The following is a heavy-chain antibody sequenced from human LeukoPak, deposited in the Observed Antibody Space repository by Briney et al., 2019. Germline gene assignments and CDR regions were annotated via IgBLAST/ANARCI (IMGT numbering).Heavy chain of an antibody. CDR3: AREINRSFDY. V-gene: IGHV1-69*04. D-gene: IGHD1-14*01. CDR1: GGTFSSYA. CDR2: IIPILGIA. Sequence: ASVKVSYKASGGTFSSYAISWVRQAPGQGLEWMGRIIPILGIANYAQKFQGRVTITADKSTSTVYMELSSLRSEDTAVYYCAREINRSFDYWGQGTLVTVSS. J-gene: IGHJ4*02.